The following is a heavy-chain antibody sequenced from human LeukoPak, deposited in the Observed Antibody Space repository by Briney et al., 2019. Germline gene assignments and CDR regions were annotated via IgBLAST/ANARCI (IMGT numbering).Heavy chain of an antibody. D-gene: IGHD3-10*01. CDR3: ARDFYYYGSRNDAFDI. V-gene: IGHV3-30*02. CDR2: IRYDGSNK. CDR1: GFTFSSYG. Sequence: GGSLRLSCSASGFTFSSYGMHWVRQAPGKGLGWVAFIRYDGSNKYYADSVKGRFTISRDNSKNTLYLQMNSLRAEDTAVYYCARDFYYYGSRNDAFDIWGQGTMVTVSS. J-gene: IGHJ3*02.